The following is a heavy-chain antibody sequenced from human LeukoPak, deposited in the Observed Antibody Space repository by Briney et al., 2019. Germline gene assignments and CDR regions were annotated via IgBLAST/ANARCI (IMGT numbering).Heavy chain of an antibody. V-gene: IGHV3-30*18. CDR1: GFTFSSCG. D-gene: IGHD6-19*01. Sequence: GRSLRLSCAASGFTFSSCGMHWVRQAPGKGLEWVAVISYDGSNKYYADSVKGRFTISRDNSKNTLYLQMNSLRAEDTAVYYCAKDFTSGWTADLFDYWGQGTLVTVSS. J-gene: IGHJ4*02. CDR2: ISYDGSNK. CDR3: AKDFTSGWTADLFDY.